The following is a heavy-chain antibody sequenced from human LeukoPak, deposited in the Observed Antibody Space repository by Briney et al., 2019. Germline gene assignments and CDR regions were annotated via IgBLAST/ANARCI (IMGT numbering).Heavy chain of an antibody. CDR3: ARDTTLTVVTLGAAFDI. V-gene: IGHV4-4*07. CDR1: GGSISSYY. D-gene: IGHD4-23*01. J-gene: IGHJ3*02. Sequence: SETLSLTCTVSGGSISSYYWSWIRQPAGKGLEWIGRIYTSGSTNYNPSLKSRVTMSVDTSKNQFSLKLSSVTAADTAVYYCARDTTLTVVTLGAAFDIWGQGTMVTVSS. CDR2: IYTSGST.